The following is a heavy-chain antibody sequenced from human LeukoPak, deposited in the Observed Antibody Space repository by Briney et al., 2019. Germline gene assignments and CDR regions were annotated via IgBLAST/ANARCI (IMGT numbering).Heavy chain of an antibody. V-gene: IGHV3-23*01. D-gene: IGHD3-10*01. CDR1: GFTFSSYA. CDR2: ISGSGGST. J-gene: IGHJ4*02. Sequence: PGGSLRLSCAASGFTFSSYAMSWVRQAPGKGLECVSAISGSGGSTYYADSVKGRFTISRDNSKNTLYLQMNSLRAEDTAVYYCAKDPYGSGSYYKAEYYFDYWGQGTLVTVSS. CDR3: AKDPYGSGSYYKAEYYFDY.